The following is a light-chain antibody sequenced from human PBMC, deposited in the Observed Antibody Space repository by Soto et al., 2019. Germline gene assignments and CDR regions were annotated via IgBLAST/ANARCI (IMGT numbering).Light chain of an antibody. CDR3: SSYTSKSTVV. CDR1: SNDVGAYNY. V-gene: IGLV2-14*03. J-gene: IGLJ3*02. CDR2: DGL. Sequence: QSALTQPASVSGSPGQSITISCAGTSNDVGAYNYVSLYQHHPGKAPKLIIYDGLNRPSGVSNRVSGSKSGNTAALTIPGLQAEDESDFYCSSYTSKSTVVFGGGTKLTVL.